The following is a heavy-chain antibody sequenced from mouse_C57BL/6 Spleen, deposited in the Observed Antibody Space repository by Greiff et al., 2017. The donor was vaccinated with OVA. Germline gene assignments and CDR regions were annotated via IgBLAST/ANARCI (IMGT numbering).Heavy chain of an antibody. CDR3: ARSDYEGYFDY. Sequence: QVQLQQPGAELVRPGTSVKLSCKASGYTFTSYWMHWVKQRPGQGLEWIGVIDPSDSYTNYNQKFKDKATLTVDKSSSTAYMQLSSLTSEDSAVYYCARSDYEGYFDYWGQGTTLTVSS. D-gene: IGHD2-4*01. V-gene: IGHV1-59*01. CDR1: GYTFTSYW. CDR2: IDPSDSYT. J-gene: IGHJ2*01.